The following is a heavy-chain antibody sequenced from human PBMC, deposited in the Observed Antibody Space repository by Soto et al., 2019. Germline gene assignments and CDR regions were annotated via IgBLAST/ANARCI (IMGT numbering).Heavy chain of an antibody. D-gene: IGHD3-10*01. CDR3: APESGSSYGFFAH. J-gene: IGHJ4*02. V-gene: IGHV4-30-4*01. Sequence: PAETLSLTCTASGGAFSSDEEYFTRMRQSPWKGLELIGYISNSGSTCYNPSLKTRLSSLVDTSKNQFKLRMTPGTADDAAVYFCAPESGSSYGFFAHWGLGTQVTVSS. CDR1: GGAFSSDEEY. CDR2: ISNSGST.